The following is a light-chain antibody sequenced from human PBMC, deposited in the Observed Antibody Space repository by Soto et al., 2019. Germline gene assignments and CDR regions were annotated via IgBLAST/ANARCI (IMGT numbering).Light chain of an antibody. J-gene: IGKJ4*01. V-gene: IGKV3-11*01. CDR1: QSVRSY. CDR3: QHRSNWPL. CDR2: DAS. Sequence: EIVLTQSPATLSLSPGERATLSCKAIQSVRSYLAWHQQQPGHPPRLLIYDASNRATGIPASFRGGASATVFTPTISSLDPEYFAVDYCQHRSNWPLFGGWTKVDIK.